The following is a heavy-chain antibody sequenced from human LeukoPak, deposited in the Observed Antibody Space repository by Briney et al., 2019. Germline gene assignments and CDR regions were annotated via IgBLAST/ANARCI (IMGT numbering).Heavy chain of an antibody. V-gene: IGHV3-7*01. Sequence: PGGSLRLSCAASGFTLSSYWMSWVRQAPGKGLEWVANIKKDGSEKYYVDSVKGRFTISRDNAKNSLYLQMNSLRAEDTAVYYCARVAGYRYYFDYWGQGTLVTVSS. D-gene: IGHD5-12*01. J-gene: IGHJ4*02. CDR1: GFTLSSYW. CDR2: IKKDGSEK. CDR3: ARVAGYRYYFDY.